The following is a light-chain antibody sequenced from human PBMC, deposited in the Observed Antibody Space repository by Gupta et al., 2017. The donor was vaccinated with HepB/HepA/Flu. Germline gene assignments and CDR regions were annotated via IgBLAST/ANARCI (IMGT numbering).Light chain of an antibody. J-gene: IGKJ4*01. V-gene: IGKV1-39*01. Sequence: SPSSLSASVGDSVTITCRASQSISSYLNWYQQIPGKVPKLLISAASSLQSGVPSGFSGSGSGTDFTLTISSLQPEDFATYYCQQSYSTLPLTFGGGTKVEI. CDR3: QQSYSTLPLT. CDR2: AAS. CDR1: QSISSY.